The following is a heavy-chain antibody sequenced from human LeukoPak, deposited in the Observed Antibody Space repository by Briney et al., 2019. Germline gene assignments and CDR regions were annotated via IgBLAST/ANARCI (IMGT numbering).Heavy chain of an antibody. CDR1: GGSLSGYY. Sequence: PSETLSLTCSFSGGSLSGYYWNWIRRPPGKGLEWIGYIYYNGNTNYSPSLKSRVTMSVDTSKNLFSLKVSSVTAADTAVYYCARGRSNYYGMDVWGQGTTVTVSS. D-gene: IGHD1-26*01. J-gene: IGHJ6*02. V-gene: IGHV4-59*01. CDR3: ARGRSNYYGMDV. CDR2: IYYNGNT.